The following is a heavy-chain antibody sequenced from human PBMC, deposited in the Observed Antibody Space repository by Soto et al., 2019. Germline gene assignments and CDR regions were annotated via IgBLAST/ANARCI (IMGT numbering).Heavy chain of an antibody. Sequence: ASVKVSCKASGYTFTSYDINWVRQATGQGLEWMGWMNPNSGNTGYAQKFQGRVTMTRNTSISTAYMELSSLRSEDTAVYYCAGGTSWIQLWLNYYYYMDVWGKGTTVTVS. D-gene: IGHD5-18*01. CDR1: GYTFTSYD. V-gene: IGHV1-8*01. CDR3: AGGTSWIQLWLNYYYYMDV. J-gene: IGHJ6*03. CDR2: MNPNSGNT.